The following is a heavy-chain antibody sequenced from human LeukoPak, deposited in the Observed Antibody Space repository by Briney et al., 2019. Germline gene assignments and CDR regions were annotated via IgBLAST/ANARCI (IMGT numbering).Heavy chain of an antibody. J-gene: IGHJ4*02. CDR1: GFIFSSYT. CDR2: ITGSSNYI. D-gene: IGHD6-19*01. Sequence: GGSLRLSCAASGFIFSSYTMNWVRQAPGKGLEWVSSITGSSNYIYYADSVKGRFTISRDNAKNSLFLQMNSLRSDDTAVYYCARDAYSSSSFDYWGQGTLVTVSS. V-gene: IGHV3-21*01. CDR3: ARDAYSSSSFDY.